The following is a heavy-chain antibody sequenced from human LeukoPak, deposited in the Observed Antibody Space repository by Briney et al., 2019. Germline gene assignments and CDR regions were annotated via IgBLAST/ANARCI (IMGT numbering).Heavy chain of an antibody. CDR3: AKVNYYESSDIGLFDY. Sequence: GGSLRLSCAVSGFTFSSYAMSWVRQAPGKGLEWVSPISGSGGSTYNADSVKGRFTISRDNAKNTVYLQMNSLRAEDTAVYYCAKVNYYESSDIGLFDYWGQGTLVTVSS. V-gene: IGHV3-23*01. D-gene: IGHD3-22*01. J-gene: IGHJ4*02. CDR2: ISGSGGST. CDR1: GFTFSSYA.